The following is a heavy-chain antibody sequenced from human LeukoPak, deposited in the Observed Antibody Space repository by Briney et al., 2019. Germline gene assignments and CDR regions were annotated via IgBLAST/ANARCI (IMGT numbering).Heavy chain of an antibody. D-gene: IGHD3-22*01. CDR2: ISYDGSNK. CDR3: ARAHYDSSGN. J-gene: IGHJ4*02. V-gene: IGHV3-30-3*01. Sequence: HPGGSLRLSCAASGFTFSSYAMHWVRQAPGKGLEWVAVISYDGSNKYYADSVKGRFTISRDNSKNTLYLQMNSLRAEDTAVYYCARAHYDSSGNWGQGTLVTVSS. CDR1: GFTFSSYA.